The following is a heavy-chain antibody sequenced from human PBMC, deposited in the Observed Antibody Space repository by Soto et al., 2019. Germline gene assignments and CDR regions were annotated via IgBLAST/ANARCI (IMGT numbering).Heavy chain of an antibody. CDR2: IYYSGST. J-gene: IGHJ3*02. CDR3: ARDHPLSGPFKHDAFDI. D-gene: IGHD2-2*01. CDR1: GGPISSYY. Sequence: SETLSLTCTVSGGPISSYYWSWIRQPPGKGLEWIGYIYYSGSTNYNPSLKSRVTISVDTSKNQFSLKLSSVTAADTAVYYCARDHPLSGPFKHDAFDIWGQGTMVTVSS. V-gene: IGHV4-59*01.